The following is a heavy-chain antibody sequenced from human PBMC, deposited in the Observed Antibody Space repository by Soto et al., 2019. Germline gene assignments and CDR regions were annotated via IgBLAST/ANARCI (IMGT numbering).Heavy chain of an antibody. V-gene: IGHV3-23*01. J-gene: IGHJ4*02. Sequence: PXGSLRLSCAASGFTFSSYSMSWVRQAPGKGLEWVSAISGSGGSTYYADSVKGRFTISRDNSKNTLYLQMKSLRAEDTAVYYCASQVELLWFGDPGYWGQGTLVTVSS. CDR1: GFTFSSYS. CDR3: ASQVELLWFGDPGY. CDR2: ISGSGGST. D-gene: IGHD3-10*01.